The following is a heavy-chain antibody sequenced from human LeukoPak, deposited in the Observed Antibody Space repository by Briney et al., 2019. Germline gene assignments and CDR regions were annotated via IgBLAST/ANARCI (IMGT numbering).Heavy chain of an antibody. CDR2: INWNGGST. D-gene: IGHD4-17*01. Sequence: GGSLRLSCAASGFTFDDYGMSWVRQAPGKGLEWVSGINWNGGSTGYADSVKGRFTISRDNAKNSLYLQMNSLTAEDTAVYYCARDGTVTAGPFDPWGGGTLVTVSS. CDR3: ARDGTVTAGPFDP. CDR1: GFTFDDYG. V-gene: IGHV3-20*04. J-gene: IGHJ5*02.